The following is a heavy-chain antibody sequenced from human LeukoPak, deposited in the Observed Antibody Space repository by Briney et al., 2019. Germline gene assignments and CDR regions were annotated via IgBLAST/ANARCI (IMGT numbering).Heavy chain of an antibody. CDR2: IKYDGSEK. J-gene: IGHJ4*02. CDR3: ARDIEAAGLFFGY. Sequence: GGSLRLSCAASGFTLSSYWMSWVRQAPGKGLEWVANIKYDGSEKDYVDFVKGRFTISRDNAKNSLYLQMNSLRAEDTAVYYCARDIEAAGLFFGYWGQGTLVTVSS. V-gene: IGHV3-7*01. D-gene: IGHD6-13*01. CDR1: GFTLSSYW.